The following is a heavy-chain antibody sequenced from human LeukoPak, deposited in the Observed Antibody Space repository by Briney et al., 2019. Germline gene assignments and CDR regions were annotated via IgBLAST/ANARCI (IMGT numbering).Heavy chain of an antibody. CDR1: GFTFDDYA. V-gene: IGHV3-9*01. CDR2: ISWNSGSI. D-gene: IGHD2-15*01. J-gene: IGHJ5*02. CDR3: AKDCSGGSCP. Sequence: GGSLRLSCAASGFTFDDYAMHWVRQAPGKGLEWVSGISWNSGSIGYADSVKGRFTISRDNAKNSLYLQMNSLRAEDTAVYYCAKDCSGGSCPWGQGTLVTVSS.